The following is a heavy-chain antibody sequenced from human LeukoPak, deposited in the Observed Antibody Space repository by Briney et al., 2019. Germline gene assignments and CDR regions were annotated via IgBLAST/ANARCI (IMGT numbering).Heavy chain of an antibody. CDR3: ARDWDYYDSSGFQARTADNWFDP. D-gene: IGHD3-22*01. Sequence: SETLSLTCTVSGGSISSYYWSWIRQPAGKGLEWIGRIYTSGSTNYNPSLKSRVTMSVDTSKNQFSLKLSSVTAADTAVYYCARDWDYYDSSGFQARTADNWFDPWGQGTLVTVSS. V-gene: IGHV4-4*07. CDR1: GGSISSYY. J-gene: IGHJ5*02. CDR2: IYTSGST.